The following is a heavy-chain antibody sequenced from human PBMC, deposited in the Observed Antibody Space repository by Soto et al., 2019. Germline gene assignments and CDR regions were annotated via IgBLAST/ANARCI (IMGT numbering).Heavy chain of an antibody. D-gene: IGHD2-15*01. V-gene: IGHV4-39*01. J-gene: IGHJ5*01. CDR3: GRVVAGATRHNEFDS. Sequence: SETLSLTCAVSGVSIHNSHSFWGWIRQPPGKGLEFIGSVYYSGGANYNPSLKSRVTVSIDTSNNQFSLRVNSVTAADTAVYYCGRVVAGATRHNEFDSWGQGILVTVSS. CDR2: VYYSGGA. CDR1: GVSIHNSHSF.